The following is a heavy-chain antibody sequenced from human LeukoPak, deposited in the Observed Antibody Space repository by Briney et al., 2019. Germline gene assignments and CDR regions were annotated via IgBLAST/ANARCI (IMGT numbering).Heavy chain of an antibody. CDR1: GYTFTGYY. V-gene: IGHV1-2*02. CDR2: INPNSGGT. Sequence: GASVKVSCKASGYTFTGYYMHWVRQAPGQGLEWMGWINPNSGGTNYAQKFQGRVTMTRDTSISTAYMELSRLRSDDTAVYYCARVRWELLARHGAFDIWGQGTMVTVSS. J-gene: IGHJ3*02. CDR3: ARVRWELLARHGAFDI. D-gene: IGHD1-26*01.